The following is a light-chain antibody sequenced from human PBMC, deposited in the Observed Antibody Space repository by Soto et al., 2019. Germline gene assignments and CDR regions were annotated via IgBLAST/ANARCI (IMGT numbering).Light chain of an antibody. CDR1: NRDVGSHNF. CDR2: EAS. V-gene: IGLV2-23*01. Sequence: QSALTQPASVSGSPGQSITISCTGTNRDVGSHNFVSWYQQYPGKAPKLLIYEASKRPSGLTNRFSGSKSENTASLTISGLQSEDEDDYYCCSLSNGATWVFGGRTKLTVL. CDR3: CSLSNGATWV. J-gene: IGLJ3*02.